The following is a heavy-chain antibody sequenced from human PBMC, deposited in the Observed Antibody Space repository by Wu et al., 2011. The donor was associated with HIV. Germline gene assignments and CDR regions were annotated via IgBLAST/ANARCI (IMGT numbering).Heavy chain of an antibody. CDR2: IHPDGGGR. CDR1: GYTFTGYY. J-gene: IGHJ6*03. Sequence: QVQLMQSGAEVKKPGASVKVSCKTSGYTFTGYYMHWVREVPGQGLEWMGWIHPDGGGRNYVQKFQGRVTMTSDTSVSTTYMELSRLKSDDTAVYYCARGIRNYYYYMDVWGKGTTVTVSS. V-gene: IGHV1-2*02. D-gene: IGHD3-10*01. CDR3: ARGIRNYYYYMDV.